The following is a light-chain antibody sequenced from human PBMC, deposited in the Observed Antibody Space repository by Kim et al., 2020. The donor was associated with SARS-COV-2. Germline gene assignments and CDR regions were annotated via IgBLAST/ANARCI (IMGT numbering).Light chain of an antibody. V-gene: IGLV3-21*04. Sequence: SYELTQPPSVSVAPGKTASITCGGNNIGSKSVHWYQQKPGQAPVLVIYYDSDRPSGIPERFSGSNSGNTATLTISRVEAGDEADYYCQVWDSSSDHAVFG. CDR1: NIGSKS. CDR3: QVWDSSSDHAV. J-gene: IGLJ7*01. CDR2: YDS.